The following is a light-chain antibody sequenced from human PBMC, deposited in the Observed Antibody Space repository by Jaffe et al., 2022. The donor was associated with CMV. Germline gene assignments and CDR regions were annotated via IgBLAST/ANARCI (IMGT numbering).Light chain of an antibody. Sequence: AIQMTQSPSSLSASVGDRVTITCRANQAMRSDLAWYQHKPGKAPKLLIYAASTLQSGVPSRFSGSGSGTDFTLTISSLQPEDFATYYCLQDYNYPWTFGQGTKVEIK. CDR3: LQDYNYPWT. CDR1: QAMRSD. J-gene: IGKJ1*01. V-gene: IGKV1-6*01. CDR2: AAS.